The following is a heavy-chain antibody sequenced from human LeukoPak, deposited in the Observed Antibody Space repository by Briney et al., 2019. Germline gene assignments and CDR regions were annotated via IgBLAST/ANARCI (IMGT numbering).Heavy chain of an antibody. CDR1: GFTFSNYA. CDR2: ISDSGGST. D-gene: IGHD6-13*01. Sequence: GGSLRLSCAASGFTFSNYAMSWVRQAPGKGLEWVSTISDSGGSTYYADSVKGRFTTSRDTSKNTLYLQMNSLRADDTAVYYCAKGSRWYWFDPWGQGTLVTVSS. J-gene: IGHJ5*02. V-gene: IGHV3-23*01. CDR3: AKGSRWYWFDP.